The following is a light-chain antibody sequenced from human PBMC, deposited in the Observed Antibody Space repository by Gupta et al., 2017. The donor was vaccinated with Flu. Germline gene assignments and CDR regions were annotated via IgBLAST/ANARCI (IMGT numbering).Light chain of an antibody. Sequence: MVLTQSPGTLSLSPGERATPSCRASQSVSSSYLAWYQQKPGQAPRLLIYGASSRATGIPDRFSGSGSGTDFTLTISRLEPEDFAVYYCQQYGSSPLTFGGGTKVEIK. CDR2: GAS. CDR1: QSVSSSY. V-gene: IGKV3-20*01. CDR3: QQYGSSPLT. J-gene: IGKJ4*01.